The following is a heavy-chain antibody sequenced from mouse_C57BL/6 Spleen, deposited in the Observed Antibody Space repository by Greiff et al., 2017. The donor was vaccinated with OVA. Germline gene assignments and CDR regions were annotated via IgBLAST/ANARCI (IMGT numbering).Heavy chain of an antibody. Sequence: EVNVVESGGGLVKPGGSLKLSCAASGFTFSSYAMSWVRQTPEKRLEWVATISDGGSYTYYPDNVKGRFTISRDNAKNNLYLQMSHLKSEDTAMYYCARDSDGYDWAWFAYWGQGTLVTVSA. CDR2: ISDGGSYT. D-gene: IGHD2-2*01. V-gene: IGHV5-4*01. CDR1: GFTFSSYA. CDR3: ARDSDGYDWAWFAY. J-gene: IGHJ3*01.